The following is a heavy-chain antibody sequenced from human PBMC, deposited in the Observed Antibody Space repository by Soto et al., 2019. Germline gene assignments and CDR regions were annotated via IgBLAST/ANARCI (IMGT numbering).Heavy chain of an antibody. D-gene: IGHD2-15*01. CDR3: ARVRGVVVVVAATQAVWFDP. CDR1: GGTFSSYA. V-gene: IGHV1-69*01. CDR2: IIPIFGTA. Sequence: QVQLVQSGAEVKKPGSSVKLSCKASGGTFSSYAISWVRQAPGQGLEWMGGIIPIFGTANYAQKFQGRVMITADDSTSAAYMELSSLGSEDTAVYYCARVRGVVVVVAATQAVWFDPWGQGTLVTVFS. J-gene: IGHJ5*02.